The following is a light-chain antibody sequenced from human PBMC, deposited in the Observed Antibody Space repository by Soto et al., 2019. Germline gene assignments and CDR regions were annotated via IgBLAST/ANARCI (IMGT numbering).Light chain of an antibody. Sequence: QSALTQPASVSGSPGQSITISCTGTSSDVGGYNYVSWYQQHPGKAPKLMIYEVTNRPSGVSNRFSGSKSGNTASLTISGLQAEDEADYYCGSYTSSNNLVFGGGTKLTVL. V-gene: IGLV2-14*01. CDR3: GSYTSSNNLV. CDR2: EVT. CDR1: SSDVGGYNY. J-gene: IGLJ3*02.